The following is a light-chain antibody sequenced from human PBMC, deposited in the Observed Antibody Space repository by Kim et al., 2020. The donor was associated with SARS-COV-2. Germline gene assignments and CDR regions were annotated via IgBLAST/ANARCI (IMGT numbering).Light chain of an antibody. CDR3: QQYGNSPRT. J-gene: IGKJ2*01. CDR1: QSVRSSY. V-gene: IGKV3D-20*01. CDR2: DAS. Sequence: EIVLTQSPVTLSLSPGERATLSCGASQSVRSSYLAWHQQKPGLAPRLLIYDASRRATGIPDRFSGSGSGTDFTLTINRLEPEDFAVYYCQQYGNSPRTFGQGTKLEI.